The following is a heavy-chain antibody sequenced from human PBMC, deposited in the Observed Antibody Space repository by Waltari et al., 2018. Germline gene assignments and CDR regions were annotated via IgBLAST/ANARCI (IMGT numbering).Heavy chain of an antibody. V-gene: IGHV3-7*01. CDR1: GFTFSSYW. J-gene: IGHJ6*03. CDR3: ARVRITGTTGTYYYYYMDV. Sequence: EVQLVESGGGLVQPGGSLRLSCAASGFTFSSYWMSWVRQAPGKGLEWVANIKQDGSEKYYVDYVKGRFTISRDNAKNSLYLQMNSLRAEDTAVYYCARVRITGTTGTYYYYYMDVWGKGTTVTVSS. D-gene: IGHD1-7*01. CDR2: IKQDGSEK.